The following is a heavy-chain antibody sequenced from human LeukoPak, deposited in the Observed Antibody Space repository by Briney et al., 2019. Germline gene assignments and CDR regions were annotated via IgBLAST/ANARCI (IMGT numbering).Heavy chain of an antibody. J-gene: IGHJ6*02. D-gene: IGHD4-11*01. V-gene: IGHV4-34*01. CDR3: ARDTVTTGYYYYGMDV. CDR2: INHSGST. CDR1: GGSFCGYY. Sequence: PSETLSLTCAVYGGSFCGYYWSWIRQPPGKGLEWIGEINHSGSTNYNPSLKSRVTISVDTSKNQFSLKLSSVTAADTAVYYCARDTVTTGYYYYGMDVWGQGTTVTVSS.